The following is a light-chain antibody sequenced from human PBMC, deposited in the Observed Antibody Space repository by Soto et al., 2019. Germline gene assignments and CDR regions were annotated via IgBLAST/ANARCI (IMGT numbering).Light chain of an antibody. CDR2: DAS. CDR1: QSVSSN. CDR3: QQYGSSPRT. J-gene: IGKJ1*01. Sequence: EIVMTQSPATLSVSPGERATLSCRASQSVSSNLAWYQQKPGQAPRLLIYDASNRATGIPARFSGSGSGTDFTLTISSLEPEDFAMYYCQQYGSSPRTFGQGTKVDIK. V-gene: IGKV3D-15*01.